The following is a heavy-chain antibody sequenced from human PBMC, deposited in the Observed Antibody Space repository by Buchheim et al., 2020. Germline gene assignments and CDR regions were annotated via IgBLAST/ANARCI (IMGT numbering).Heavy chain of an antibody. Sequence: EVQLVESGGGLVQPGGSLRLSCAASGFTFSGSWMNWVRQTPGKGLEWVATIKTDGSDQAYVDSVKGRFTISRDNTKNSLYLQMNSLGTEDTALYRCVRDTIRTNWFDPWGQGTL. V-gene: IGHV3-7*01. CDR1: GFTFSGSW. D-gene: IGHD5-24*01. CDR3: VRDTIRTNWFDP. CDR2: IKTDGSDQ. J-gene: IGHJ5*02.